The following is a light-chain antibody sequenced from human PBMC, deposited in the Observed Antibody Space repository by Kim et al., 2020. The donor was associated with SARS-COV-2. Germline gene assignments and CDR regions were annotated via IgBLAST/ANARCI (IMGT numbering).Light chain of an antibody. Sequence: QSALTQPASVSGSPGQSITISCTGTSNDVGDYKFVSWYQQQPGKAPKLIIYDVTNRPSGVSNRFSGSKSGNTASLTISGLQAEDEAAYYCSSYTTSTTWLFGGGTQLTVL. CDR3: SSYTTSTTWL. CDR1: SNDVGDYKF. V-gene: IGLV2-14*03. CDR2: DVT. J-gene: IGLJ2*01.